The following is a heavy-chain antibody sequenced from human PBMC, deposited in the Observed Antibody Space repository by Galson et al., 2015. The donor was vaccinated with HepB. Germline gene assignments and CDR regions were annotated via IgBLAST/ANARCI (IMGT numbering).Heavy chain of an antibody. CDR1: GGTFSSYA. CDR3: ARAGYCSSTSCYTRDYYYYMDV. Sequence: SVKVSCKASGGTFSSYAISWVRQAPGQGLEWMGGIIPIFGTANYAQKFQGRVTITADESTSTAYMELSSLRSEDTAVYYCARAGYCSSTSCYTRDYYYYMDVWGKGTTVTVSS. V-gene: IGHV1-69*13. CDR2: IIPIFGTA. J-gene: IGHJ6*03. D-gene: IGHD2-2*02.